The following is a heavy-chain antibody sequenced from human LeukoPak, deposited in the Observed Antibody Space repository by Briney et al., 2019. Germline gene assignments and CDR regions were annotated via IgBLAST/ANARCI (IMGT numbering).Heavy chain of an antibody. CDR3: ASFRRYQLLNFDY. CDR2: IYYSGST. J-gene: IGHJ4*02. V-gene: IGHV4-59*12. D-gene: IGHD2-2*01. CDR1: GGSIRSYY. Sequence: SETLSLTCTVSGGSIRSYYWSWIRQSPGKGLEWIGYIYYSGSTNYNPSLKSRITISVDTSKNQFSLKLSSVTAADTAVYYCASFRRYQLLNFDYWGQGTLVTVSS.